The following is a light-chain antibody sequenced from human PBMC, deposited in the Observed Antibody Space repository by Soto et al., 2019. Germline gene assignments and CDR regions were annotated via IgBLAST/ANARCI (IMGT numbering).Light chain of an antibody. V-gene: IGLV3-1*01. J-gene: IGLJ1*01. CDR1: KLGDKY. CDR2: QDS. Sequence: SYELTQPPSVSVSPGQTASITCSGDKLGDKYACWYQQKPGQSPVLVIYQDSKRPSGIPERFSGSNSGNTATLTISGTQANEGADHYLPGLDSSTYVFGTGTKLTVL. CDR3: PGLDSSTYV.